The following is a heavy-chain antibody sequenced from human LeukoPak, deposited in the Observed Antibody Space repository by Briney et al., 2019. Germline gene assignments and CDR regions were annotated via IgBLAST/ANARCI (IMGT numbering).Heavy chain of an antibody. J-gene: IGHJ4*02. D-gene: IGHD2-15*01. CDR3: AGVGCSGGNCYPDY. CDR2: IFYSGST. CDR1: GASIGPYY. V-gene: IGHV4-59*01. Sequence: SPCLSPTFSVSGASIGPYYSSSVRQSPRKGLECIVYIFYSGSTKYNPYLKSRVTISLGTSKKQLSLRLSSVTAADTAVYYCAGVGCSGGNCYPDYWGQGALVTVSS.